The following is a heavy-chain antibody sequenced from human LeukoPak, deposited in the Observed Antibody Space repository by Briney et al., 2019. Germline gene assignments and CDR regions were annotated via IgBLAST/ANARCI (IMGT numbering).Heavy chain of an antibody. CDR2: IKEDGGEK. CDR3: NSYYYDSSGYYFDY. J-gene: IGHJ4*02. D-gene: IGHD3-22*01. V-gene: IGHV3-7*03. CDR1: GFTFSRYW. Sequence: GGSLRLSCAASGFTFSRYWMSWIRQAPGKGLEWVANIKEDGGEKFHVDSVKGRFTISRDNAKKSLYLQMNSLKTEDTAVYYCNSYYYDSSGYYFDYWGQGTLVTVSS.